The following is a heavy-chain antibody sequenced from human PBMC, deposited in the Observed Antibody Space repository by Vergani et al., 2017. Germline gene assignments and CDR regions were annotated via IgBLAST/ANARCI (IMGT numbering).Heavy chain of an antibody. D-gene: IGHD3-22*01. CDR3: AITRGGGTTYYYDSSGYYPFDY. CDR2: IIPIFGTA. CDR1: GGTFSSYA. Sequence: QVQLGQSGAEVKKPGSSVKVSCKASGGTFSSYAISWVRQAPGQGLEWMGGIIPIFGTANYAQKFQGRVTITADESTSTAYMELSSLRSEDTAVEYCAITRGGGTTYYYDSSGYYPFDYWGQGTLVTVSS. V-gene: IGHV1-69*01. J-gene: IGHJ4*02.